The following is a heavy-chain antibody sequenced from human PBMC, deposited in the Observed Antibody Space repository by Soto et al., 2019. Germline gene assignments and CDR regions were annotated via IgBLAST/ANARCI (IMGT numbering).Heavy chain of an antibody. CDR1: GFTFDDYA. Sequence: PGGSLRLSCAASGFTFDDYAMHWVRQAPGKGLEWVSGISWNSGSIGYADSVKGRFTISRENAKNSLYLEMNSLRAEDTALYYCAKDFDHNYGMDVWGQGTTVTVSS. CDR2: ISWNSGSI. CDR3: AKDFDHNYGMDV. V-gene: IGHV3-9*01. J-gene: IGHJ6*02.